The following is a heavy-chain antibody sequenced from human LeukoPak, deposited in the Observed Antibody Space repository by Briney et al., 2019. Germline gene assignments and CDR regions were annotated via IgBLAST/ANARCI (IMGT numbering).Heavy chain of an antibody. CDR3: ARGGWFGELHCYYYYMDV. CDR1: GYTFTGYY. D-gene: IGHD3-10*01. V-gene: IGHV1-2*02. Sequence: GASVKVSCKASGYTFTGYYMHWVRQAPGQGLEWMGWINPNSGGTNYAQKFKGRVTMAMDTSISTAYMELSRLRSDDTAVYYCARGGWFGELHCYYYYMDVWGKGTTVTISS. J-gene: IGHJ6*03. CDR2: INPNSGGT.